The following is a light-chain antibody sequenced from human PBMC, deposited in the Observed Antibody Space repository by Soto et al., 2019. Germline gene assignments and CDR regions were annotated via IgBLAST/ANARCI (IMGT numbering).Light chain of an antibody. Sequence: EIVVSQSPAPLSVSPRESCSLSFRASQSVSSDLAWYQQKPGQAPRLLIYYTSTRATGFPARFSGGGSGTEFTLTISSLQSEDSAFYYCQQYNKWPITFGQGTRLEIK. CDR3: QQYNKWPIT. J-gene: IGKJ5*01. CDR1: QSVSSD. CDR2: YTS. V-gene: IGKV3-15*01.